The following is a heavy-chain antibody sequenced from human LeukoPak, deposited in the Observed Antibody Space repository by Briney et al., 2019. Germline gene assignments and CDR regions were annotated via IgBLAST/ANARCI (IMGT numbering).Heavy chain of an antibody. Sequence: SETLSLTCTVSGGSISSYYWSWIRQPAGKGLEWIGRIYTSGSTNYNPSLKSRVTMSVDTSKNRFSLKLSSVTAADTAVYYCARLYYDFWSGSHYYYGMDVWGQGTTVTVSS. D-gene: IGHD3-3*01. CDR2: IYTSGST. CDR3: ARLYYDFWSGSHYYYGMDV. CDR1: GGSISSYY. V-gene: IGHV4-4*07. J-gene: IGHJ6*02.